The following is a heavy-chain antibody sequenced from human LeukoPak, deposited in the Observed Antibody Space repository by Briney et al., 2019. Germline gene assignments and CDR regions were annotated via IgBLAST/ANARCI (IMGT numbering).Heavy chain of an antibody. CDR1: GGSISSGSYY. CDR2: IYTRGST. D-gene: IGHD1-14*01. CDR3: AREPPINEEPTWFAP. Sequence: PSQTLSLTCTVSGGSISSGSYYWSWIRQPAGKGLECMGRIYTRGSTNYNPSLKSRVTISVDTSKNQFSLKLSSVTAADTAVYYCAREPPINEEPTWFAPWGQGTLVTVSS. J-gene: IGHJ5*02. V-gene: IGHV4-61*02.